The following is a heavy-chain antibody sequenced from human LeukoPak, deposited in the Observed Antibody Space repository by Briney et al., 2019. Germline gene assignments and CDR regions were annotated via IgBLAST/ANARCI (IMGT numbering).Heavy chain of an antibody. V-gene: IGHV4-59*01. Sequence: SETLSLTCTVSDDSISDYYRGWIRQPPGKGLEWIGYIHNSGTSTYNLSLKSRVTISADTSKNQFSLKLNSMTTADTAVHYCTRGAGWLIDYWGQGILVTVSS. J-gene: IGHJ4*02. D-gene: IGHD3-16*01. CDR1: DDSISDYY. CDR3: TRGAGWLIDY. CDR2: IHNSGTS.